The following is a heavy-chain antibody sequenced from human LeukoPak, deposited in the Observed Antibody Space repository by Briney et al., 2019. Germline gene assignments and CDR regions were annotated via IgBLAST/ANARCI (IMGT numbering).Heavy chain of an antibody. Sequence: SETLSLTCTVSGGSISSSTYYWGWIRQPPGKGLEWIGSIYYSGSTYYNPSLKSRVTISVDTSKNQFSLKLSSVTAADTAVYYCARDRYYYASGEDASDIWGQGTMVTVSS. V-gene: IGHV4-39*07. D-gene: IGHD3-10*01. CDR1: GGSISSSTYY. J-gene: IGHJ3*02. CDR3: ARDRYYYASGEDASDI. CDR2: IYYSGST.